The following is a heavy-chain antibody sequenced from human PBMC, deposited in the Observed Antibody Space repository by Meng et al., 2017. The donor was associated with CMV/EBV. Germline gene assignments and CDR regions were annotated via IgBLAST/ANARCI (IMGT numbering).Heavy chain of an antibody. V-gene: IGHV1-2*02. CDR2: INPNSGGT. CDR1: GFTFSNAW. D-gene: IGHD2-15*01. Sequence: GESLKISCAASGFTFSNAWMSWVRQAPGQGLEWMGWINPNSGGTNYAQKFQGRVTMTRDTSISTAYMELSRLRSDDTAVYYCATWGRVVAAPSVDYWGQGTLVTVSS. CDR3: ATWGRVVAAPSVDY. J-gene: IGHJ4*02.